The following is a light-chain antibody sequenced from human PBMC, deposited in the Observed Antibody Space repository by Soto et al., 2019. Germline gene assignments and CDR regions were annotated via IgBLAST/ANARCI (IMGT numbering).Light chain of an antibody. CDR2: GNS. J-gene: IGLJ1*01. CDR3: QSYDSSLSGFYV. CDR1: SSNIGAGYD. Sequence: QSVLTQPPSVSAAPGQTVTISCTGSSSNIGAGYDVHWYQQLPRTAPKLLIYGNSNRPSGVPDRFSGSKSGTSASLAITGLQAEDEADYYCQSYDSSLSGFYVFGTGTKVTVL. V-gene: IGLV1-40*01.